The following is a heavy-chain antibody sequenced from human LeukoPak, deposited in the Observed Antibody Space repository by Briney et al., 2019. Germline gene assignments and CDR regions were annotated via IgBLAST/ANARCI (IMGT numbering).Heavy chain of an antibody. J-gene: IGHJ4*02. V-gene: IGHV1-46*03. Sequence: ASVKVSCKASGYTFTIYHIHWVRQAPGQGLEWMGIINPSGGSTSYAQKFQGRVTMTRDTSTSTVYMELSSLRSEDTAMYYCTRDSYSGYDRSLGYWGQGTLVTVSS. CDR1: GYTFTIYH. D-gene: IGHD5-12*01. CDR3: TRDSYSGYDRSLGY. CDR2: INPSGGST.